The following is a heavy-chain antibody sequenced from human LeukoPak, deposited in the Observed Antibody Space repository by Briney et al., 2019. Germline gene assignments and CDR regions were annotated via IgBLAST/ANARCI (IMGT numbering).Heavy chain of an antibody. D-gene: IGHD1-26*01. CDR1: GYIFTSYW. V-gene: IGHV5-51*01. CDR2: IYPADSDT. J-gene: IGHJ4*02. Sequence: GESLKISCKGSGYIFTSYWIGWVRQMPGKGLEWMGIIYPADSDTRYSSSFQGQVTISADKSISTVYLQWSSLKASETAMYYCARLYGSYFGYWGQGTLVTVSS. CDR3: ARLYGSYFGY.